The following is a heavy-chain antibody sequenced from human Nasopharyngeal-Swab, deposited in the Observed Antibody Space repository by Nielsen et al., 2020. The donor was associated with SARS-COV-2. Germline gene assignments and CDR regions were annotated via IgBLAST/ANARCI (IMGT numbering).Heavy chain of an antibody. D-gene: IGHD3-3*01. CDR3: ARDRPDYDFWSGYSSYYYYYMDV. CDR1: GFTFDDYA. CDR2: ISWDGGST. Sequence: GGSLRLSCAASGFTFDDYAMHWVRQAPGKGLEWVSLISWDGGSTYYADSVKGRFTISRDNSKNSLYLQMNSLRAEDTAVYYCARDRPDYDFWSGYSSYYYYYMDVWGKGTTVTVSS. J-gene: IGHJ6*03. V-gene: IGHV3-43D*03.